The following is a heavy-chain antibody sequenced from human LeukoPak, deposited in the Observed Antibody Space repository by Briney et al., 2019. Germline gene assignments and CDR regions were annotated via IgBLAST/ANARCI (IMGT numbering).Heavy chain of an antibody. V-gene: IGHV4-59*12. CDR3: ARDMQAASPDSRRFDP. D-gene: IGHD3-22*01. Sequence: KPSETLSLTCTVSGGSISSNYWNWIRQPPGKGLEWIGYMYYSGSTNYNPSLKSRVTISVDTSKNQFSLKLSSVTAADTAVYYCARDMQAASPDSRRFDPWGQGTLVTVSS. CDR1: GGSISSNY. CDR2: MYYSGST. J-gene: IGHJ5*02.